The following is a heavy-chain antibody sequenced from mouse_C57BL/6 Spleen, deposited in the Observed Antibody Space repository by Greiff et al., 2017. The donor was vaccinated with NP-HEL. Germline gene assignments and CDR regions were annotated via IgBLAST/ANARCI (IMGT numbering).Heavy chain of an antibody. CDR1: GYSITSGYY. V-gene: IGHV3-6*01. Sequence: EVKLLESGPGLVKPSQSLSLTCSVTGYSITSGYYWNWIRQFPGNKLEWMGYISYDGSNNYNPSLKNRISITRDTSKNQFFLKLNSVTTEDTATYYCASDYDGLDYWGQGTTLTVSS. D-gene: IGHD1-1*01. CDR2: ISYDGSN. CDR3: ASDYDGLDY. J-gene: IGHJ2*01.